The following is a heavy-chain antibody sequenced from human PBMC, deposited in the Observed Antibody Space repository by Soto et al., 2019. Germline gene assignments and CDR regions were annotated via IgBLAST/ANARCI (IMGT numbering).Heavy chain of an antibody. CDR1: GGSFSGYY. CDR2: INHSGST. CDR3: ARGWGRIFDY. Sequence: SETLSLTSAVYGGSFSGYYWSWIRQPPGKGLEWIGDINHSGSTNYNPSLKSQVTISVDTSKNQFSLKLSSVTAADTAVYYCARGWGRIFDYWGQGTLVTVS. V-gene: IGHV4-34*01. D-gene: IGHD7-27*01. J-gene: IGHJ4*02.